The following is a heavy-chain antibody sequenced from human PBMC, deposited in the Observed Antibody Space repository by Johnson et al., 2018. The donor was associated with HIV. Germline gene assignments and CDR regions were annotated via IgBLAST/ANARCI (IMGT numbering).Heavy chain of an antibody. CDR1: GFSLSNYW. CDR2: IKQDGSEK. J-gene: IGHJ3*01. V-gene: IGHV3-7*01. Sequence: EVQLVESGGGLVQTGGSLRLSCAASGFSLSNYWMSWVRQAPGKGLEWVANIKQDGSEKYYVDSVKGPFTLSRDNSKNTLFLQMNSLRPEDTAVYYCASPPSGYDFWDGPNIFDVWGQGTMVSVAS. CDR3: ASPPSGYDFWDGPNIFDV. D-gene: IGHD3-3*01.